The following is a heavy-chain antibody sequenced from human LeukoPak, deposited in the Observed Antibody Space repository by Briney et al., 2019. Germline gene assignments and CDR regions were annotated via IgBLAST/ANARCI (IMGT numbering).Heavy chain of an antibody. CDR3: AKDPYYYGSGETYYFDY. Sequence: GGSLRLSCAASGFTFSSYWMHWVRQAPGKGLVWVSRINSDGSSTSYADSVKGRFTISRDNSKNTLYLQMNSLRAEDTAVYYCAKDPYYYGSGETYYFDYWGQGTLVTVSS. D-gene: IGHD3-10*01. CDR1: GFTFSSYW. J-gene: IGHJ4*02. V-gene: IGHV3-74*01. CDR2: INSDGSST.